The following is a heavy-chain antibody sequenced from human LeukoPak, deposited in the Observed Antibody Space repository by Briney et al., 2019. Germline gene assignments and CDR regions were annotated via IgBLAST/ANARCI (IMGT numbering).Heavy chain of an antibody. D-gene: IGHD2-2*01. CDR3: VRGHCSSTSCPEFDY. CDR1: GGSFSGYY. Sequence: PSETLSLTCAVYGGSFSGYYWSWIRQPPGKGLEWIGEINHSGSTNYNPSLKSRVTISVDTSKNQFSLKLSSVTAADTAVYYCVRGHCSSTSCPEFDYWGQGTLVTVSS. V-gene: IGHV4-34*01. J-gene: IGHJ4*02. CDR2: INHSGST.